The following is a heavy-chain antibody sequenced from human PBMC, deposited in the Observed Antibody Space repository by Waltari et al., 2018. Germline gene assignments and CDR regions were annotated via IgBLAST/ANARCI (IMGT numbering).Heavy chain of an antibody. D-gene: IGHD3-3*01. J-gene: IGHJ6*02. Sequence: QLQLQESGPGLVKPSETLSLTCTVSGGSISSSSYYWGWIRQPPGKGLEWIGSIYYSGSTYYNPSLKSRVTISVDTSKNQFSLKLSSVTAADTAVYYCARLVYYDFWSGYLPGPYYYGMDVWGQGTTVTVSS. CDR2: IYYSGST. CDR1: GGSISSSSYY. V-gene: IGHV4-39*01. CDR3: ARLVYYDFWSGYLPGPYYYGMDV.